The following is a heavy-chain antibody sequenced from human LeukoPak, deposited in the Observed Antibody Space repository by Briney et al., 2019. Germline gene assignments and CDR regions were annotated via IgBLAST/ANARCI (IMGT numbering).Heavy chain of an antibody. Sequence: PGGSLRLSCVASGFTFSSYAMNWVRQAPGKGLELVSYISSTSSTIYYADSVKGRFTISRDNAQNSLSLQMNSLRDEDTAVYYCAGEGDGSNTDYYYGMDVWGQGTTVTVSS. D-gene: IGHD5-24*01. CDR2: ISSTSSTI. V-gene: IGHV3-48*02. CDR1: GFTFSSYA. J-gene: IGHJ6*02. CDR3: AGEGDGSNTDYYYGMDV.